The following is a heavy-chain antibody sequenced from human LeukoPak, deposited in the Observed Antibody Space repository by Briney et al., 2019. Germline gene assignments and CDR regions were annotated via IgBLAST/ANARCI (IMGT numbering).Heavy chain of an antibody. CDR3: ARDRFDDSSGYYYHYYYYMDV. J-gene: IGHJ6*03. CDR2: VYYSGNT. CDR1: GGSISSSNYY. D-gene: IGHD3-22*01. V-gene: IGHV4-39*07. Sequence: SETLSLTCTVSGGSISSSNYYWGWIRQPPGKGLECIGSVYYSGNTYYNPSLKSRVTISVDTSKNQFSLKLSSVTAADTAVYYCARDRFDDSSGYYYHYYYYMDVWGKGTTVTVSS.